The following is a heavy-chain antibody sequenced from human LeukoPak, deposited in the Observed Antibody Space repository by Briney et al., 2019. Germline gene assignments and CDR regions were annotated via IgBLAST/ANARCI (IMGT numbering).Heavy chain of an antibody. CDR3: AKPITKYDFWSGSDY. CDR2: ISGRGDST. Sequence: GGSLRLSCAGSGFTFITYAMNWIRQAPGKGLEWVSGISGRGDSTYYADFAKGRFTISRDNSKNTLYLQMNSLRAEDTAIYFCAKPITKYDFWSGSDYWGQGTLVTVSS. CDR1: GFTFITYA. J-gene: IGHJ4*02. V-gene: IGHV3-23*01. D-gene: IGHD3-3*01.